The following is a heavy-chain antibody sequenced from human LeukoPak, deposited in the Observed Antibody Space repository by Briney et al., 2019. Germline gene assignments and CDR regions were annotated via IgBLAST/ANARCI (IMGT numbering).Heavy chain of an antibody. J-gene: IGHJ6*02. V-gene: IGHV4-59*12. CDR3: ARGRGSGWYYYYGVDV. CDR2: IYYSGST. D-gene: IGHD6-19*01. CDR1: GGSISSYY. Sequence: SETLSLTCTVSGGSISSYYWSWIRQPPGKGLEWIGYIYYSGSTNYNPSLKSRVTISVDTSKNQFSLKLSSVTAADTAVYYCARGRGSGWYYYYGVDVWGQGTTVTVSS.